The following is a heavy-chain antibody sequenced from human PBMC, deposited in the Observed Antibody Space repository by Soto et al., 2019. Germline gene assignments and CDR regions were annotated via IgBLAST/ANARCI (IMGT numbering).Heavy chain of an antibody. D-gene: IGHD3-10*01. CDR3: ARGYYGSGSSY. J-gene: IGHJ4*02. CDR2: INHSGST. V-gene: IGHV4-34*01. CDR1: GGSFSGYY. Sequence: QVQLQLWGAGLLKPSETLSLTCAVYGGSFSGYYWSWIRQPPGKGLVWIGEINHSGSTNYNPSLKSRVTISVDTSKNQFSLKLSSVTAADTAVYYCARGYYGSGSSYWGQGTLVTVSS.